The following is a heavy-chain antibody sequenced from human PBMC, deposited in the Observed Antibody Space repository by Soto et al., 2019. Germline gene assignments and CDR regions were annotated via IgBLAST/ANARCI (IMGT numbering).Heavy chain of an antibody. Sequence: SVKVSCKASGGTFSNYAISWVRQVPGQGLEWMGGIILPFGTPNYAQKFQGRVTMTTDTSTSTAYMELRSLRSDDTAVYYCAREPNYFDYWGQGTLVTVSS. J-gene: IGHJ4*02. CDR2: IILPFGTP. CDR1: GGTFSNYA. V-gene: IGHV1-69*05. CDR3: AREPNYFDY.